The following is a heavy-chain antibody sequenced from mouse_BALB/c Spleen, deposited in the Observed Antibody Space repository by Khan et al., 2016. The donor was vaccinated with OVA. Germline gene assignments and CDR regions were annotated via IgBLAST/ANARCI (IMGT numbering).Heavy chain of an antibody. J-gene: IGHJ2*01. D-gene: IGHD1-1*01. V-gene: IGHV3-2*02. CDR3: ARSGTISTVVATDFDS. CDR2: IKYSGST. Sequence: EVQLQESGPGLVKPSQSLSLTCTVTGYSITSDYAWNWIRQFPGNKLEWMGYIKYSGSTSYNPSLKSRISITRNTSQNQFFLQLSYVTTEDTATYYCARSGTISTVVATDFDSWGQGTTLTVSS. CDR1: GYSITSDYA.